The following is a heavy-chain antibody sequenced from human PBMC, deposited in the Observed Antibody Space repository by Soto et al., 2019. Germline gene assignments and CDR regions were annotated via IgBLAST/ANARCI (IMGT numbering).Heavy chain of an antibody. V-gene: IGHV4-39*01. J-gene: IGHJ6*01. D-gene: IGHD2-15*01. CDR1: GASISRSTMY. CDR3: ARLIPPDLIGYYY. CDR2: IYYSGTT. Sequence: PSETLSLTCTVSGASISRSTMYWGWIRQSPSKGLEWIASIYYSGTTYYNLSLKGRVIMSVDTAKNQFSLNLTSVTAADTALYYCARLIPPDLIGYYY.